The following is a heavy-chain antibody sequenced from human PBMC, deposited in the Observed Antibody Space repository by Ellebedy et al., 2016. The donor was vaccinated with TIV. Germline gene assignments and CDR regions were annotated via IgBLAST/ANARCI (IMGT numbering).Heavy chain of an antibody. CDR2: INPSRGTT. Sequence: GESLKISCAASGFTFSSYWIHWVRQAPGQGLEWMGMINPSRGTTDYAQRFQGRVSMTRDTSTSTVYMEMSSLRSEDTAEYYCARSDMTAPKTDALDMWGQGTMVTVSS. CDR1: GFTFSSYW. J-gene: IGHJ3*02. D-gene: IGHD3-9*01. V-gene: IGHV1-46*01. CDR3: ARSDMTAPKTDALDM.